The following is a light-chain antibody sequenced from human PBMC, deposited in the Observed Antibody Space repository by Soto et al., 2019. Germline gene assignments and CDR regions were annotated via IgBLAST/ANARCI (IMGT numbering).Light chain of an antibody. CDR1: QDISKY. J-gene: IGKJ3*01. CDR2: DAS. CDR3: QQYDNLPLFT. V-gene: IGKV1-33*01. Sequence: DIQMTQSPSSLSASVGDRVTITCQASQDISKYLNWYQQKPGKAPKLLIYDASNLETAVPSRFSGSGSGTDFTFTISSLQPEDIATYYCQQYDNLPLFTFGPGTKVDIK.